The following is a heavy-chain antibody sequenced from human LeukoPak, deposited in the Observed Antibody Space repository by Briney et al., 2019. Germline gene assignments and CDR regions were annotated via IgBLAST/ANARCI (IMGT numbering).Heavy chain of an antibody. J-gene: IGHJ5*02. V-gene: IGHV4-59*01. CDR2: IYYSGST. CDR3: ARELTDDFWSGYSGNWFDP. Sequence: KPSETLSLTCTVSGGSISSYYWSWTRQPPGKGLEWIGYIYYSGSTNYNPSLKSRVTISVDTSKNQFSLKLSSVTAADTAVYYCARELTDDFWSGYSGNWFDPWGQGTLVTVSS. CDR1: GGSISSYY. D-gene: IGHD3-3*01.